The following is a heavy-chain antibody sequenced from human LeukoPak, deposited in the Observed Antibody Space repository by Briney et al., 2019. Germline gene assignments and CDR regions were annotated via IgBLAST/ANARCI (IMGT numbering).Heavy chain of an antibody. CDR2: INHSGSI. Sequence: SETLSLTCAVYGGSFSGYYWSWIRQPPGKGLEWIGEINHSGSINYNPSLKSRVTISVDTSKNQFSLKLSSVTAADTAVYYCARGDIVVVPAAIRYIEYYYYGMDVWGQGTTVTVSS. CDR3: ARGDIVVVPAAIRYIEYYYYGMDV. CDR1: GGSFSGYY. J-gene: IGHJ6*02. V-gene: IGHV4-34*01. D-gene: IGHD2-2*01.